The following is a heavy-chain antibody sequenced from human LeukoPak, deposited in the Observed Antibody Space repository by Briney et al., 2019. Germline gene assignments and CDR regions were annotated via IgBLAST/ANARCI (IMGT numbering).Heavy chain of an antibody. CDR2: IYYTGTA. V-gene: IGHV4-59*01. CDR1: GGSISGYF. D-gene: IGHD4-11*01. J-gene: IGHJ5*01. CDR3: AKFATVTVPNWLDF. Sequence: PSETLSLTCTVAGGSISGYFWSWIRQPPGEGLQFIGYIYYTGTASYNPSLNSRVTMSADTSKNQFSLKVTSVTAADTAIYYCAKFATVTVPNWLDFWGQGILVTVSS.